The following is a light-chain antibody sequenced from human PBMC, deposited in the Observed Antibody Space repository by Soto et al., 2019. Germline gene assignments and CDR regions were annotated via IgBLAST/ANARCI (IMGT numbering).Light chain of an antibody. V-gene: IGLV2-14*01. J-gene: IGLJ1*01. CDR1: SRDVGGYNY. CDR3: SSYTSSSTVV. Sequence: QSVLTQPASVSGSPGQSITISCTGTSRDVGGYNYVSWYQHHPGKAPKLIIYEVSNRPSGASNRFSGSKSGNTASLTISGLQADDEADYYCSSYTSSSTVVFGIGTKVTVL. CDR2: EVS.